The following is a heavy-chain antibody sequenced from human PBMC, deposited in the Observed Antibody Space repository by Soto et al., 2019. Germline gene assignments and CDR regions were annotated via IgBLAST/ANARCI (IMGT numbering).Heavy chain of an antibody. CDR3: ASHYDMWSGYLSPVDY. CDR2: IDTSSTKI. Sequence: QVQLVESGGDLVKRGGSLRLSCAASGYTCSDYYMSWIRQAPGKGLEWISYIDTSSTKIYYADSVKGRFTITRDNAKNSLFLEMNSPRDAETAVYYCASHYDMWSGYLSPVDYWGQGTLVSVSS. J-gene: IGHJ4*02. D-gene: IGHD3-3*01. V-gene: IGHV3-11*01. CDR1: GYTCSDYY.